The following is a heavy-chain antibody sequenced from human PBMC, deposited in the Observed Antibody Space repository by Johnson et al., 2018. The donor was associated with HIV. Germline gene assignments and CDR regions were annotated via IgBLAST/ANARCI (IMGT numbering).Heavy chain of an antibody. J-gene: IGHJ3*02. CDR1: GFTFSTYA. CDR3: AREYSSLSQGAFDI. Sequence: VQLVESGGGVVQPGRSLRLSCAASGFTFSTYAIHWVRQAPGKGLEWVAVISYDGTNKYYADSVKGRFTISRDNSKNTLYLQMNRLRAEDTAVYYCAREYSSLSQGAFDIWGQGTMVTVSS. V-gene: IGHV3-30*14. CDR2: ISYDGTNK. D-gene: IGHD6-6*01.